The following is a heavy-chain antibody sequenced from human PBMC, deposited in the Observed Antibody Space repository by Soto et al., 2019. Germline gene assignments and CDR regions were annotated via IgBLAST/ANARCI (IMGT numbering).Heavy chain of an antibody. Sequence: SETLSLTCAVYGGSFSGYYWSWIRQPPGKGLEWIGEIKHSGSTNYNPSLKSRVTISVDTSKNRFSLKPSSVTAADTAVYYCARGLAARPGADYWGQGTLVTVSS. J-gene: IGHJ4*02. CDR3: ARGLAARPGADY. D-gene: IGHD6-6*01. CDR1: GGSFSGYY. V-gene: IGHV4-34*01. CDR2: IKHSGST.